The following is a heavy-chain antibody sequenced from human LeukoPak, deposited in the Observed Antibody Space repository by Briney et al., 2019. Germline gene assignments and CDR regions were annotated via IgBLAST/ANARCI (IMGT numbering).Heavy chain of an antibody. CDR1: GGSISSYY. Sequence: PSETLSLTCTVSGGSISSYYWSWIRQPPGKGLEWIGYIYYSGSIYYTPSLKSRLTISVDTSTNQFSLRLTSVTAADTALYFCAREGITMVRGVTNFNWFDPWGQGTVVTVSS. J-gene: IGHJ5*02. D-gene: IGHD3-10*01. CDR2: IYYSGSI. CDR3: AREGITMVRGVTNFNWFDP. V-gene: IGHV4-4*08.